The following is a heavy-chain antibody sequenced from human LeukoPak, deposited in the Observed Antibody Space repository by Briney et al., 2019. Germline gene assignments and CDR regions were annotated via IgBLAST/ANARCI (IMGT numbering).Heavy chain of an antibody. Sequence: GGSLRLSCAASGFTFSSYSMNWVRQAPGKGREWVSHISSRSSTIYYADSVKGRFTISRDNAKNSLYLQMNSLRDEDTAIYYCARYMNGFDYWGQGTLVTVSS. CDR1: GFTFSSYS. CDR3: ARYMNGFDY. J-gene: IGHJ4*02. D-gene: IGHD1-1*01. CDR2: ISSRSSTI. V-gene: IGHV3-48*02.